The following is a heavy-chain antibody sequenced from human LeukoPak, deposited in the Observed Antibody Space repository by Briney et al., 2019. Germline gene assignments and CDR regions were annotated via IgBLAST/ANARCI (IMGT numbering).Heavy chain of an antibody. V-gene: IGHV4-34*01. J-gene: IGHJ6*02. CDR3: ASTKPSYYYYGMDV. CDR1: GGSFSGYY. Sequence: SETLSLTCAVYGGSFSGYYWSWIRQPPGKGLEWIGEINHSGSTNYNPSLKSRVTISVDTSKNQFSLKLSSVTAADTAVYYCASTKPSYYYYGMDVWGQGTTVTVSS. CDR2: INHSGST. D-gene: IGHD2-8*01.